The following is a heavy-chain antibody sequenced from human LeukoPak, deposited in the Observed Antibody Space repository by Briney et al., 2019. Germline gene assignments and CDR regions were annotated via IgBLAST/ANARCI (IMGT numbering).Heavy chain of an antibody. CDR3: ARCFGSGCPDGVFDY. J-gene: IGHJ4*02. CDR2: IYYSGTT. V-gene: IGHV4-59*01. D-gene: IGHD6-19*01. Sequence: SETLSLTCTVSGGFIRNYYWGWIRQPPGKGLEWIGYIYYSGTTNYNPSLKSRVTISIDTSKNQYSLKLSSVTAADTAVYYCARCFGSGCPDGVFDYWGQGTLVTVSS. CDR1: GGFIRNYY.